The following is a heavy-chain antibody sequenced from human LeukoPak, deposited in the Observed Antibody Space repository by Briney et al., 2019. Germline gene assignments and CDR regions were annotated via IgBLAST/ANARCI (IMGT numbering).Heavy chain of an antibody. V-gene: IGHV4-34*01. D-gene: IGHD3-10*01. CDR2: INHSGST. CDR3: ARVDGSAFDY. CDR1: GGSFSGYY. Sequence: SETLSLTCAVYGGSFSGYYWSWIRQPPGKGLEWIGEINHSGSTNYNPSLKSRVTISVDRSKNQFSLKLSSVTAADTAVYYCARVDGSAFDYWGQGTLVTVSS. J-gene: IGHJ4*02.